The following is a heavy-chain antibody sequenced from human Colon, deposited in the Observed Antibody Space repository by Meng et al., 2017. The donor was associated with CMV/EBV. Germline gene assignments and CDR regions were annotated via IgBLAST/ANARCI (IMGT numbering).Heavy chain of an antibody. CDR2: MSPKSGNT. CDR1: GYSFSTYD. V-gene: IGHV1-8*01. CDR3: ARERGGGFDP. D-gene: IGHD1-26*01. Sequence: KFPGKASGYSFSTYDMNWVRQATGQGLEWLGWMSPKSGNTGYAQKFQGRVAMTRNTSISTAYMELSSLTSEDTAVYYCARERGGGFDPWGQGTLVTVSS. J-gene: IGHJ5*02.